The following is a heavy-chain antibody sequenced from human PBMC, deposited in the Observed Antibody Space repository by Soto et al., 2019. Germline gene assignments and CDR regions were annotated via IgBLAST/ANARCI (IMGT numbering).Heavy chain of an antibody. J-gene: IGHJ4*02. CDR2: IYHSGST. D-gene: IGHD2-15*01. CDR3: ARDGGHGNNY. V-gene: IGHV4-38-2*02. CDR1: GYSISSGYY. Sequence: XETLSLTCAVAGYSISSGYYWGWIRQPPGKGLDWIATIYHSGSTFYNPSLKSRVTISVDKSKNQFSLKLTSVTAADTAVYYCARDGGHGNNYWGQGTLVTVSS.